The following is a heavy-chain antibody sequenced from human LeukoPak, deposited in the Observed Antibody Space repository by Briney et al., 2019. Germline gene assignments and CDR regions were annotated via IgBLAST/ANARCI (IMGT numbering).Heavy chain of an antibody. Sequence: SETLSLTCTVSGGSISSSSYYWGWIRQPPGKGLEWIGSIYYSGSTYYNPSLKSRVTISVDTSKNQFSLKLSSVTAADTAVYYCARCVGDFWSGYYGGDYYYYYYMDVWGKGTTVTVSS. CDR3: ARCVGDFWSGYYGGDYYYYYYMDV. CDR1: GGSISSSSYY. D-gene: IGHD3-3*01. CDR2: IYYSGST. V-gene: IGHV4-39*01. J-gene: IGHJ6*03.